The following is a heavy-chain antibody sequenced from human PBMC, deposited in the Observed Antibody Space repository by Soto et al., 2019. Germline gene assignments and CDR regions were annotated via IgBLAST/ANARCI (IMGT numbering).Heavy chain of an antibody. Sequence: QVQLVQSGAEVKKPGSSVKVSCKASGGTFSSYTISWVRQAPGQGLEWMGRIIPILGIANYAQKFQGRVTITADKSTSTAYMELSSLISEDTAVYYCARDSGYCSGGSCKIEGPIASWGQGTLVTVSS. J-gene: IGHJ4*02. CDR2: IIPILGIA. CDR1: GGTFSSYT. CDR3: ARDSGYCSGGSCKIEGPIAS. D-gene: IGHD2-15*01. V-gene: IGHV1-69*08.